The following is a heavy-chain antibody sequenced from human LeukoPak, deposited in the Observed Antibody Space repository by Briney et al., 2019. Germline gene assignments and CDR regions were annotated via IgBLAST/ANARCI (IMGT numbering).Heavy chain of an antibody. CDR3: ARGKLELHKYYFDY. V-gene: IGHV3-33*01. D-gene: IGHD1-7*01. CDR2: IWYDGSNK. J-gene: IGHJ4*02. Sequence: PGGSLRLSCAASGFTFSSYGMHWVRQAPGKGLEWVAVIWYDGSNKYYADSVKGRFTISRDNSKNTLYLQMNSLRAEDTAVYYCARGKLELHKYYFDYRGQGTLVTVSS. CDR1: GFTFSSYG.